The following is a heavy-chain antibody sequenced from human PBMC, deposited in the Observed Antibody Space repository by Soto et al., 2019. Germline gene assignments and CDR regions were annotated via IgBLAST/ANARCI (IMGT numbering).Heavy chain of an antibody. CDR2: INAGNGHT. CDR3: ARELQGLYYFDY. CDR1: GYTFTSYG. D-gene: IGHD4-4*01. J-gene: IGHJ4*02. V-gene: IGHV1-3*01. Sequence: GASVKVSCKASGYTFTSYGISWVRQAPGQSLEWIGWINAGNGHTKYSQKFQDRVTITRDTSANTAYMELSRLRSEDTAVYYCARELQGLYYFDYWGQGALVTVSS.